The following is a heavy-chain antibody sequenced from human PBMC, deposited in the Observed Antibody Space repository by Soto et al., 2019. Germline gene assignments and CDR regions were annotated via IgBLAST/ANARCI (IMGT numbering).Heavy chain of an antibody. V-gene: IGHV3-23*01. Sequence: LRLSCAASGFTFTSYAMGWVRQAPGKGLEWVSVISSGGSTYYADSVRGRFAISRDNSKDTLSLQMNSLRAEDTAVYYCAKRRGAGGHFDYWGQGALVTVSS. CDR2: ISSGGST. CDR3: AKRRGAGGHFDY. D-gene: IGHD2-15*01. CDR1: GFTFTSYA. J-gene: IGHJ4*02.